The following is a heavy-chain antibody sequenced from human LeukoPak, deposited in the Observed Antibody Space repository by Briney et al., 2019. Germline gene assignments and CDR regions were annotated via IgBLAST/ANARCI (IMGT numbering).Heavy chain of an antibody. J-gene: IGHJ4*02. D-gene: IGHD1-14*01. CDR1: GDSISSNNCF. V-gene: IGHV4-39*07. CDR2: MCYSGAT. Sequence: SETLSLTCTVSGDSISSNNCFWGWLRQPPGKGLEWIGSMCYSGATYYNPPLKSRVTMSVDTSKKQFSPKLSSVTAADTAVYYCVKDRGNHTTDYWGQGTLVTVSS. CDR3: VKDRGNHTTDY.